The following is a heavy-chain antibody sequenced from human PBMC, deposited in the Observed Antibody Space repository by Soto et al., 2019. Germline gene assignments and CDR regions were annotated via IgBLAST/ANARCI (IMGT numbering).Heavy chain of an antibody. J-gene: IGHJ4*02. V-gene: IGHV3-23*01. CDR3: AKRPLTAAGFDY. CDR2: ITGSGGGT. CDR1: GFTFSNYA. D-gene: IGHD6-13*01. Sequence: EVQLLESGGGLVQPGGSLRLSCADSGFTFSNYAMTWVRQAPGKGLEWVSVITGSGGGTYFVDSVKGRFTISRDNSKNTVYLQMNSLRAEDTAVYYCAKRPLTAAGFDYWGQGTLVTVSS.